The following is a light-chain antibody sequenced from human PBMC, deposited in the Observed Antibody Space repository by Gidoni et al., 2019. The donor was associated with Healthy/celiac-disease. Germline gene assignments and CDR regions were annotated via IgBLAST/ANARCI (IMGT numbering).Light chain of an antibody. J-gene: IGKJ4*01. CDR1: QSVLYSSNNKNY. CDR2: WAS. V-gene: IGKV4-1*01. Sequence: VSLGERATINCKSSQSVLYSSNNKNYLAWYQQKPGQPPKLLIYWASTRESGVPDRFSGGGSGTDFTLTISSLQAEDVAVYYCQQYYSTPLTFGGGTKVEIK. CDR3: QQYYSTPLT.